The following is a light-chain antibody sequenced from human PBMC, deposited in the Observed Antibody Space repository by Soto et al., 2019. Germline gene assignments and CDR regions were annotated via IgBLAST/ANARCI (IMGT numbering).Light chain of an antibody. CDR1: SSDVGSYNL. CDR2: EGS. CDR3: CSYAGSSTLCV. Sequence: QSALTQPASVSGSPGQSITISCTGTSSDVGSYNLVSWYQQHPGKAPKLMIYEGSKRPSGVSNRFSGSKSGNTASLTISGLQAEDEADYYGCSYAGSSTLCVYGGETKLTVL. V-gene: IGLV2-23*01. J-gene: IGLJ3*02.